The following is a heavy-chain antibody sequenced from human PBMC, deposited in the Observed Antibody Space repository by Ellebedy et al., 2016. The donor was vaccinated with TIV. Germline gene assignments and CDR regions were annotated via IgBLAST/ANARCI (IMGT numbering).Heavy chain of an antibody. D-gene: IGHD1-1*01. J-gene: IGHJ4*01. CDR2: VSEGDGRT. CDR1: GFTFSDYV. V-gene: IGHV3-23*01. Sequence: GESLKISCAASGFTFSDYVMAWVRQVPGKGLEWVSAVSEGDGRTFYADSVKGRFSISRDNFDNTLFLHMHSLTAGDTAVYYCTKRADNWGFFDYWGHGTLVTVSS. CDR3: TKRADNWGFFDY.